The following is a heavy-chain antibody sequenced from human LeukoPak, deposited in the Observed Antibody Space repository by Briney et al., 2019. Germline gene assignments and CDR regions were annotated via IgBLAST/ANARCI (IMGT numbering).Heavy chain of an antibody. Sequence: GESLKISCAASGFTFSSYGMHWVRQAPGKGLEWVAFIRYDGSNKYYADSVKGRFTISRDNSKNTLYLQMNSLRAEDTAVYYCAKDQQYYYGSGSYYNVRAGTIDYWGQGTLVTVSS. D-gene: IGHD3-10*01. CDR2: IRYDGSNK. CDR1: GFTFSSYG. J-gene: IGHJ4*02. CDR3: AKDQQYYYGSGSYYNVRAGTIDY. V-gene: IGHV3-30*02.